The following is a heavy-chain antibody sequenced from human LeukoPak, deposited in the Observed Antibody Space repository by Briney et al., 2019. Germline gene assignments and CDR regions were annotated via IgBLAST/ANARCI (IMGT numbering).Heavy chain of an antibody. CDR3: AREYCSGGSCYTLDAFDS. J-gene: IGHJ3*02. CDR2: ISSSSSYI. CDR1: GFTFSSYS. V-gene: IGHV3-21*01. Sequence: GGSLRLSCAASGFTFSSYSMNWVRQAPGKGLEWVSSISSSSSYIYYADSVKGRFTISRDNAKNSLYLQMNSLRAEDTAVYYCAREYCSGGSCYTLDAFDSWGQGTMVTVSA. D-gene: IGHD2-15*01.